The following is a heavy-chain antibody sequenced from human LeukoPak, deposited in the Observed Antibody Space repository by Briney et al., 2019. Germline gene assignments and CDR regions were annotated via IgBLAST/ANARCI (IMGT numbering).Heavy chain of an antibody. CDR1: GDSVSSNSAA. V-gene: IGHV6-1*01. CDR3: ARDLIAVADNYWYFDL. CDR2: TYYRSKWYN. J-gene: IGHJ2*01. Sequence: SQTLSLTCAISGDSVSSNSAAWNWIRQSPSRGLEWLGRTYYRSKWYNDYAVSVKSRMTINPDTSKNQFSLQLNSVTPEDTAVYYCARDLIAVADNYWYFDLWGRGTLVTVSS. D-gene: IGHD6-19*01.